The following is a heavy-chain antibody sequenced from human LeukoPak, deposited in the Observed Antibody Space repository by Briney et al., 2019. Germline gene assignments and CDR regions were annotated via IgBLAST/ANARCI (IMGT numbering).Heavy chain of an antibody. V-gene: IGHV4-39*01. CDR3: AGTTTTPRGGY. D-gene: IGHD1-14*01. Sequence: SETLSLTCTVSGGSISGSSYYWGWIRQPPGKGLEWIGSIYYSGSTYYNPSLKSRVTISVDTSKNQFSLKLSSVTAADTAVYYCAGTTTTPRGGYWVQGTLVTVSS. CDR1: GGSISGSSYY. J-gene: IGHJ4*02. CDR2: IYYSGST.